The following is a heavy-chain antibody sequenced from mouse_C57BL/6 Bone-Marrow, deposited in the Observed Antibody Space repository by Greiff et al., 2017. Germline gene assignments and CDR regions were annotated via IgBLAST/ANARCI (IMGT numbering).Heavy chain of an antibody. V-gene: IGHV1-80*01. CDR3: ARSATTVVPHY. J-gene: IGHJ2*01. Sequence: QVQLQQSGAELVKPGASVKISCEASGYAFSSYWMNWVKQRPGKGLEWIGQIYPGDGDTNYNGKFKGKATLTADKSSSTAYMQLSSLTSEDSAVYFCARSATTVVPHYWGQGTTLTVSS. D-gene: IGHD1-1*01. CDR1: GYAFSSYW. CDR2: IYPGDGDT.